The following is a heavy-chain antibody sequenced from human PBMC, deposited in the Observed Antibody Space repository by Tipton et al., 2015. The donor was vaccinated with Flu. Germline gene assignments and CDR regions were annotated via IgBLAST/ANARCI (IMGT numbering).Heavy chain of an antibody. J-gene: IGHJ6*02. CDR1: GYTFTGYY. Sequence: QLVQSGAEVKKPGASVKVSCKASGYTFTGYYMHWVRQAPGQGLEWMGWINPNSGGTNYAQKFQGRVTMTRDTSISTAYKELSRLGSDDTAVYYCARVRVRPDPYYYGMDVWGQGTTVTVSS. D-gene: IGHD4/OR15-4a*01. V-gene: IGHV1-2*02. CDR2: INPNSGGT. CDR3: ARVRVRPDPYYYGMDV.